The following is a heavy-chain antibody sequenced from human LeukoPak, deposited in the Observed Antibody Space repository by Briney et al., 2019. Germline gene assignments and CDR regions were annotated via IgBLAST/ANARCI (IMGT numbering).Heavy chain of an antibody. D-gene: IGHD3-10*01. CDR2: IISSGSCI. CDR3: ARGGGGDPEKF. V-gene: IGHV3-21*01. J-gene: IGHJ4*02. CDR1: GFIFSTYI. Sequence: PGGSPRLSRSASGFIFSTYIMNWVRPAPREGLEWVSSIISSGSCIYYADSVNSRFTISRDNAKNSLYLQMNSLRAEDTAVYYCARGGGGDPEKFWGQGNLVTVSS.